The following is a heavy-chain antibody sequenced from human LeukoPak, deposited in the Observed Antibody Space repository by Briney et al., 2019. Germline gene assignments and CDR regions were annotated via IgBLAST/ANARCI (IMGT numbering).Heavy chain of an antibody. V-gene: IGHV3-33*01. CDR1: GFTFSDYG. CDR2: IWYDGSNK. Sequence: GRSLRLSCAASGFTFSDYGMHWVRQAPGKGLEWVAVIWYDGSNKYYADSVKGRFTISRDNAKNSLYLQMNSLRAEDTAVYYCARGLGYCSGGSCYSDYWGQGTLVTVSS. CDR3: ARGLGYCSGGSCYSDY. J-gene: IGHJ4*02. D-gene: IGHD2-15*01.